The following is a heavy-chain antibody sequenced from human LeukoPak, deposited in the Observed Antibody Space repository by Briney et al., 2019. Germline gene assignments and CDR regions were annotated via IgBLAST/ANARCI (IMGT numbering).Heavy chain of an antibody. V-gene: IGHV1-8*03. J-gene: IGHJ6*03. CDR2: MNPNSGNT. CDR1: GYTFTSYD. CDR3: ARGASDEGYDFWSGYYTPGDYYYYMDV. D-gene: IGHD3-3*01. Sequence: GASVKVSCKASGYTFTSYDINWVRQATGQGLEWMGWMNPNSGNTGYAQKFQGRVTITRNTSISTAYMELSSLRSEDTAVYYCARGASDEGYDFWSGYYTPGDYYYYMDVWGKGTTVTVSS.